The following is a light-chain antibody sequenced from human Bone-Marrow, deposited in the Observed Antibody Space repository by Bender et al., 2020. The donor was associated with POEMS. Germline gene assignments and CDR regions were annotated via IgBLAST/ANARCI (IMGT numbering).Light chain of an antibody. CDR1: TSDIGHYNY. J-gene: IGLJ1*01. CDR3: SSFAGSTPFV. CDR2: DVA. Sequence: QSALTQPASVSGSPGQSITISCTGTTSDIGHYNYVSWYQQHPGKVPKLIVYDVARRPAGIPDRFSGSKSGNTAYLIISGLQAADEADYYCSSFAGSTPFVFGTGTEVTVL. V-gene: IGLV2-14*03.